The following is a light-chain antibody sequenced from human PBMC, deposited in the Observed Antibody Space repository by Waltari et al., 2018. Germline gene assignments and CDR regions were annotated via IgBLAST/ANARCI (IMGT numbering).Light chain of an antibody. CDR3: AAWDGNLNADVV. V-gene: IGLV1-44*01. CDR2: TNN. Sequence: SVLTQSPSASGAPGQRVTISCSGSSSNIGSNPLNWYQQVPGTAPKLLIYTNNPRPSGVPDRFSGSKSGTSASLAITGLQSEDEAVYFCAAWDGNLNADVVFGEGTKLTVL. CDR1: SSNIGSNP. J-gene: IGLJ2*01.